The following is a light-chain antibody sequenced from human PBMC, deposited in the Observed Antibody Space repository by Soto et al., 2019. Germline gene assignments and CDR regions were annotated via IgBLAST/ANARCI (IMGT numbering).Light chain of an antibody. CDR3: QLYAASPLT. J-gene: IGKJ4*01. Sequence: EIVLTQSSGTLSLSPGERVTLSCRASQSVSSNYLAWYQQKSGQAPRLLIYRASTRATGIPDRFSGSGSGTDFSLIISILEPEDSAVYYCQLYAASPLTFGGGTKLEIK. CDR1: QSVSSNY. V-gene: IGKV3-20*01. CDR2: RAS.